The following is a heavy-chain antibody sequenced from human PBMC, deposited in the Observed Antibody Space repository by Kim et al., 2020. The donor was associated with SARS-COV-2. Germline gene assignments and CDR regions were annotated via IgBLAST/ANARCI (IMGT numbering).Heavy chain of an antibody. CDR2: IDPSDSYT. V-gene: IGHV5-10-1*01. D-gene: IGHD3-22*01. CDR3: ARDYDSSGLENPFDY. CDR1: GYSFTSYW. J-gene: IGHJ4*02. Sequence: GESLKISCKGSGYSFTSYWISWVRQMPGKGLEWMGRIDPSDSYTNYSPSFQGHVTISADKSISTAYLQWSSLKASDTAMYYCARDYDSSGLENPFDYWGQGTLVTVSS.